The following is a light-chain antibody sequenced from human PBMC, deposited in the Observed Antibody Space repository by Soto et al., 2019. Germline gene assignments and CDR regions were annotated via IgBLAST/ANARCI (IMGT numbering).Light chain of an antibody. Sequence: EIVLTQSPGTLSLSPGERATLSCRASQSVSSSYLAWYQQKPGQAPRLLIYGASSRATGIPDRFSGSGSGTDVTLTISRLEPADFAVYYCQQYGSSPRYTFGQGTKLEIK. J-gene: IGKJ2*01. V-gene: IGKV3-20*01. CDR3: QQYGSSPRYT. CDR2: GAS. CDR1: QSVSSSY.